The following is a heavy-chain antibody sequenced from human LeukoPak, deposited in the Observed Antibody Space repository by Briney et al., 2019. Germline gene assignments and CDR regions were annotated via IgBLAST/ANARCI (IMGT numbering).Heavy chain of an antibody. J-gene: IGHJ4*02. D-gene: IGHD1-1*01. CDR3: ALISTTSEGFDY. CDR1: GDSVSSNSAA. V-gene: IGHV6-1*01. CDR2: TYYRSKWYN. Sequence: SQTLSLTCAISGDSVSSNSAAWNWIRQSPSRGLGWLGRTYYRSKWYNDYAVSVKSRITINPDTSKYQFSLQLNSVTPEDTAVYYCALISTTSEGFDYWGQGTLVTVSS.